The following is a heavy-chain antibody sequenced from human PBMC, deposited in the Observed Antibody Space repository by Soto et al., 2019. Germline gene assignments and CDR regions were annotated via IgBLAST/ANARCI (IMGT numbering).Heavy chain of an antibody. Sequence: GGSLRLSCAASGFPFSDYYMSWIRQAPGKGLEWVSYISSSSSYTNYADSVKGRFTISRDNAKNSLYLQMNSLRAEDTAVYYCARDVNGYCSSTSCYHNWFDPWGQGTLVTVSS. CDR3: ARDVNGYCSSTSCYHNWFDP. J-gene: IGHJ5*02. D-gene: IGHD2-2*01. CDR2: ISSSSSYT. V-gene: IGHV3-11*05. CDR1: GFPFSDYY.